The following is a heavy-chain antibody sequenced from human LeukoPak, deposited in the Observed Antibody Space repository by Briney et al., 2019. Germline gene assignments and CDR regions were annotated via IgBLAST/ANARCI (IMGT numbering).Heavy chain of an antibody. Sequence: SETLSLTCTVSGGSISYSYWTRIRQPPGKGLEWIGYIYYIGTTNYNPSLKSRVTISLDTSKNQFSLKLSSVTAADTAVYYCARGDYGVDHWGQGTLVTVSS. D-gene: IGHD4-17*01. CDR3: ARGDYGVDH. V-gene: IGHV4-59*01. CDR1: GGSISYSY. CDR2: IYYIGTT. J-gene: IGHJ4*02.